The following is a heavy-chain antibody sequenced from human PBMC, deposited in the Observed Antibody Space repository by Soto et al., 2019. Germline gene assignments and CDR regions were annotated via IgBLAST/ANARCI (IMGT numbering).Heavy chain of an antibody. V-gene: IGHV1-69*14. CDR3: ARHPVSGSYAYYYGMDV. J-gene: IGHJ6*02. D-gene: IGHD1-26*01. CDR1: GGTFSSYA. Sequence: QVQLVQSGAEVKKPGSSVKVSCKASGGTFSSYAISWVRQAPGQGLEWMGGIIPIFGTANYAQKFQGRVTITADKSSSSXYRELSSLRSEDTAVYYCARHPVSGSYAYYYGMDVWGQGTTVTVSS. CDR2: IIPIFGTA.